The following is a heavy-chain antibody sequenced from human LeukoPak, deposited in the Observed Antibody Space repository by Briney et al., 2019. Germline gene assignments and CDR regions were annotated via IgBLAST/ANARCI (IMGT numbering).Heavy chain of an antibody. Sequence: ASVRVSCKASGYNFITYPLIWVRQAPGQGLEWMGRISPYNDNTDLAQNLQGRVTMTTDTSTSTAYMELRGLTSDDTAVFFCARVATIWGSHCYFDYWGQGTLVTVSS. V-gene: IGHV1-18*01. J-gene: IGHJ4*02. CDR2: ISPYNDNT. CDR1: GYNFITYP. CDR3: ARVATIWGSHCYFDY. D-gene: IGHD3-16*02.